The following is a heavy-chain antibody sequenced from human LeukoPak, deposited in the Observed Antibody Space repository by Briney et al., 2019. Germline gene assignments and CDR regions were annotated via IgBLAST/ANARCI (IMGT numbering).Heavy chain of an antibody. V-gene: IGHV4-34*01. CDR3: ARGRQLVP. CDR1: GGSFSGYY. Sequence: SETLSLTCAVYGGSFSGYYWSWIRQPPGKGLEWIGEINHSGSTNYNPSLKSRVTISVDTSKNQFSLKLSSVTAADTAVYYCARGRQLVPLGQGTLVTVSS. J-gene: IGHJ5*02. D-gene: IGHD6-13*01. CDR2: INHSGST.